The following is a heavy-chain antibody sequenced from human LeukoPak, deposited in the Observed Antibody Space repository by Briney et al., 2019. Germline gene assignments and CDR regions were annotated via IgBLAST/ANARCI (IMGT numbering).Heavy chain of an antibody. V-gene: IGHV3-23*01. D-gene: IGHD4-23*01. CDR3: ARDMTTVAFYYFDY. Sequence: GGSLRLSCAASGFTFSSYGMSWVRQAPGKGLEWVSAISGSGGSTYYADSVKGRFTISRDNAKNSLYLQMNSLRAEDTAVYYCARDMTTVAFYYFDYWGQGTLVTVSS. CDR1: GFTFSSYG. CDR2: ISGSGGST. J-gene: IGHJ4*02.